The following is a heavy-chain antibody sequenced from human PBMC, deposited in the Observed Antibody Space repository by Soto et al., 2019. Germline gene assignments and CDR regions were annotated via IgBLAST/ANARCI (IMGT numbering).Heavy chain of an antibody. CDR3: AKEAYYDFWSGYYRQGDWFDP. D-gene: IGHD3-3*01. CDR1: GFTFSRYG. V-gene: IGHV3-30*18. J-gene: IGHJ5*02. CDR2: ISYDGSNK. Sequence: QVQLVESGGGVVQPGRSLRLSCAASGFTFSRYGMHWVRQAPGKGLEWVAVISYDGSNKYYADSVKGRFTISRDNSKNTLYLQMNSLRAEDTAVYYCAKEAYYDFWSGYYRQGDWFDPWGQGTLVTVSS.